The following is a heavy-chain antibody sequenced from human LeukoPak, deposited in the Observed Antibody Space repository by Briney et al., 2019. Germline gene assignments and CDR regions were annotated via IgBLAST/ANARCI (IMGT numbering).Heavy chain of an antibody. CDR1: GGSFSGYY. CDR2: INHSGST. V-gene: IGHV4-34*01. CDR3: ARASYYYDRSGNYYVSHFDY. Sequence: SETLSLTCAVYGGSFSGYYWSWIRQPPGKGLEWIGEINHSGSTNYNPSLKSRVTISVDTSKNQFSLKLSSVTAADTAVFYCARASYYYDRSGNYYVSHFDYWGQGTLVTVSS. D-gene: IGHD3-22*01. J-gene: IGHJ4*02.